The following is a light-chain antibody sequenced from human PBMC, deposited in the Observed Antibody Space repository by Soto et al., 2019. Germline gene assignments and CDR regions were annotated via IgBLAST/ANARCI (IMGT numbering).Light chain of an antibody. Sequence: EVMMTQFPDTVSVTPGETVTLSCGASQSVRTNLAWYQQRPDQAPRLLIHYSSTRASDIPARFSGSGSWTNFTLPISSLQSEDFAVYYCQQYAYWPETFGQGTKV. J-gene: IGKJ1*01. CDR3: QQYAYWPET. V-gene: IGKV3D-15*01. CDR1: QSVRTN. CDR2: YSS.